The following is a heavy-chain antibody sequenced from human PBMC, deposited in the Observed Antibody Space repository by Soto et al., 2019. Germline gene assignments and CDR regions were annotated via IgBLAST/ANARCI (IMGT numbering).Heavy chain of an antibody. V-gene: IGHV2-5*02. CDR3: AYLPCSGGSCYWFSYSGMDV. CDR1: GFSLSTSGVG. J-gene: IGHJ6*02. CDR2: IYCDDEK. Sequence: QITLKESGPTLVKPTQTLTLTCTFSGFSLSTSGVGVAWIRQPPGKALEWLALIYCDDEKRYRPSLETRLTITKDTSKNQVVLTMTNMDSVDTATYYCAYLPCSGGSCYWFSYSGMDVWGQGTTVTVSS. D-gene: IGHD2-15*01.